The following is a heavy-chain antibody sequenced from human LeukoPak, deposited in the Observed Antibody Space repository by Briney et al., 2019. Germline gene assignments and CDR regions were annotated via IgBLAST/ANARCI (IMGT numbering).Heavy chain of an antibody. CDR3: ARVERSAKRGMDV. CDR2: IYYSGST. Sequence: PSETLSLTCSVSGGSISSSSYYWGWIRQPPGKGLEWIGTIYYSGSTYYNPSLKSRVTISVYTSKNQSSLKLSSVTAADTAVYYCARVERSAKRGMDVWGQGTTVTVSS. CDR1: GGSISSSSYY. J-gene: IGHJ6*02. D-gene: IGHD3-3*01. V-gene: IGHV4-39*07.